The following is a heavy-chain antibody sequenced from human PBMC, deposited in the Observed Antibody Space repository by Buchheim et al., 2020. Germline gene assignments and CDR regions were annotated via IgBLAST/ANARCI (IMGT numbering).Heavy chain of an antibody. CDR3: ARAYCGGDCSHYWYFDL. J-gene: IGHJ2*01. Sequence: EVQLVQSGTEVEKPGESLKISCKGSGYSFSSYWIGWVRQMPGKGLEWMGIIYPGDSDTRYSPSFQGQVTISADKSIRTVYLQWSSLKASDTAMYYCARAYCGGDCSHYWYFDLWGRGTL. CDR2: IYPGDSDT. D-gene: IGHD2-21*02. CDR1: GYSFSSYW. V-gene: IGHV5-51*01.